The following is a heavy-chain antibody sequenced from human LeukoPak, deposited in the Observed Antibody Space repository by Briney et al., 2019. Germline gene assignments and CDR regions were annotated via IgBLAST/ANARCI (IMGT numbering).Heavy chain of an antibody. CDR1: GGTFSSYA. CDR2: IIPIFATA. CDR3: ARDEGGKLDY. D-gene: IGHD4-23*01. Sequence: SVKVSCKASGGTFSSYAISWVRQAPGQGLEWMGGIIPIFATANYVQKFQGRVTITTDESTSTAYMELSSLRSEDTAVYYCARDEGGKLDYWGQGTLVTVSS. J-gene: IGHJ4*02. V-gene: IGHV1-69*05.